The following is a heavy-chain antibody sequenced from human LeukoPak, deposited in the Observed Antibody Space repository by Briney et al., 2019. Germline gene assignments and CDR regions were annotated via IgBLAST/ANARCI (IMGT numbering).Heavy chain of an antibody. D-gene: IGHD2-2*01. CDR3: ARVSSTSWAAFY. Sequence: LSLTCTVSGGSISSGGYYWSWIRQHPGKGLEWIGYIYYSGSTYYNPSLKSRVTISVDTSKNQFSLKLSSVTAADTAVYYCARVSSTSWAAFYWGQGTLVTVSS. CDR2: IYYSGST. V-gene: IGHV4-31*03. CDR1: GGSISSGGYY. J-gene: IGHJ4*02.